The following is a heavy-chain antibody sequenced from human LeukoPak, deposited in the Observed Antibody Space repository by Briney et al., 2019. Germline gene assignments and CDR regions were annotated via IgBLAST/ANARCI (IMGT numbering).Heavy chain of an antibody. CDR2: IYTSGST. Sequence: GGSLRLSCAASGFSVSSTYMSWVRQAPGKGLEWVSLIYTSGSTFYADSVMGRFTISRDNSKNTLFLQMNSLRAEDSAVYYCTRDRAGTQSWDEFDLWGQGTLVTVPS. V-gene: IGHV3-66*03. D-gene: IGHD3-10*01. CDR1: GFSVSSTY. CDR3: TRDRAGTQSWDEFDL. J-gene: IGHJ5*02.